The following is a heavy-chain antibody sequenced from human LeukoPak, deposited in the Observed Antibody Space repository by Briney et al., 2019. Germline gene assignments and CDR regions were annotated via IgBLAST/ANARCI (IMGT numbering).Heavy chain of an antibody. Sequence: SETLSLTCSVSGHSITSSPYYWGWIRQPPGKGLEWIGSISSSGSANYNPSLKSRVSLFVDMSKNQISLELTSVTAADTAVFYCARLAYAFSSGYYTGGYYYMDVWGKGTTVIVSS. CDR2: ISSSGSA. J-gene: IGHJ6*03. CDR3: ARLAYAFSSGYYTGGYYYMDV. D-gene: IGHD3/OR15-3a*01. V-gene: IGHV4-39*01. CDR1: GHSITSSPYY.